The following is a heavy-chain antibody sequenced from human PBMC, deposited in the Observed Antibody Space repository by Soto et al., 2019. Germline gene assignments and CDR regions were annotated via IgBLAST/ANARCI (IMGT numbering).Heavy chain of an antibody. J-gene: IGHJ3*02. CDR2: IYSGGRT. CDR1: VFTFSSNY. CDR3: ARDPRGIAAAGTLVDAFDI. V-gene: IGHV3-53*01. D-gene: IGHD6-13*01. Sequence: PGGSLRLSCAASVFTFSSNYMSWVRQAPGKGLEWVSVIYSGGRTYYADSVKGRFTISRDNSKNTLYLQMNSLRAEDTAVYYCARDPRGIAAAGTLVDAFDIWGQGTMVTVSS.